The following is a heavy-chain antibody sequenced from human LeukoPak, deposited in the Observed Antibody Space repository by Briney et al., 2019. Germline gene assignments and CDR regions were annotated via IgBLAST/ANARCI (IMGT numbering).Heavy chain of an antibody. CDR3: ARGPYYDILTGYSYYYYGMDV. Sequence: GGSLRLSCAASGFTFSSYWMSWVRQAPGKGLEWVANIKQDGSEKCYVDSVKGRFTISRDNAKNSLYLQMNSLRAEDTAVYYCARGPYYDILTGYSYYYYGMDVWGQGTTVTVSS. CDR1: GFTFSSYW. V-gene: IGHV3-7*01. CDR2: IKQDGSEK. D-gene: IGHD3-9*01. J-gene: IGHJ6*02.